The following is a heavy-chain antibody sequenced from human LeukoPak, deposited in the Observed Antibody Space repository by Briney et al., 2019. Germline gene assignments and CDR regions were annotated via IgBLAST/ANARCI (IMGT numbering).Heavy chain of an antibody. CDR2: INQDGSEE. J-gene: IGHJ3*01. V-gene: IGHV3-7*01. D-gene: IGHD1-26*01. CDR3: ARWKMELQRNAFDF. Sequence: PGGSLRFSCAASGFTFRTYWMSWIRQAPGKEPEWVADINQDGSEEYYLQSVRGRFTVSRDNAQNAVFLQMTNLRADDTAVYYCARWKMELQRNAFDFWGQGTVVTVSS. CDR1: GFTFRTYW.